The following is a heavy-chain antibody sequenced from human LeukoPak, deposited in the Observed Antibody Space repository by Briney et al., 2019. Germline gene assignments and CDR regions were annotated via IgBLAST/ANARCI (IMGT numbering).Heavy chain of an antibody. CDR2: INYSEST. CDR1: GGSIRSSNYY. D-gene: IGHD3-22*01. J-gene: IGHJ3*01. CDR3: ARRLGQIVANAFDV. Sequence: SETLSLTCTVSGGSIRSSNYYWGWIRQPPGKGLEWIGIINYSESTYYNPSLKSRITMSVDTSKNQFSLILSSLTAADTAVYYCARRLGQIVANAFDVWGQGTMITVSS. V-gene: IGHV4-39*07.